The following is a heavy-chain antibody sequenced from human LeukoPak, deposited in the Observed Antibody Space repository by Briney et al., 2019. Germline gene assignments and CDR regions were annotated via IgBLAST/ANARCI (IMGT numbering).Heavy chain of an antibody. V-gene: IGHV3-30*03. CDR2: ISYDGSNK. J-gene: IGHJ4*02. D-gene: IGHD2-15*01. CDR3: ASACSGGSCYLDY. CDR1: GFTFSSYG. Sequence: PGGSLRLSCAASGFTFSSYGMHWVRQAPGKGLEWVAVISYDGSNKYYADSVKGRFTISRDNSKNTLYLQMNSLRAEDTAVYYCASACSGGSCYLDYWGQGTLVTVSS.